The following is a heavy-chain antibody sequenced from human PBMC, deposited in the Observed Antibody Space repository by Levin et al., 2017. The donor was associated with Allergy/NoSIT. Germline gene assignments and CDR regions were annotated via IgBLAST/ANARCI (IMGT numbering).Heavy chain of an antibody. Sequence: SETLSLTCTVSGGSISSYYWSWIRQPPGKGLEWIGYIYYSGSTNYNPSLKSRVTISVDTSKNQFSLKLSSVTAADTAVYYCARALYDSSGYYYVDAFDIWGQGTMVTVSS. CDR3: ARALYDSSGYYYVDAFDI. D-gene: IGHD3-22*01. J-gene: IGHJ3*02. CDR2: IYYSGST. V-gene: IGHV4-59*01. CDR1: GGSISSYY.